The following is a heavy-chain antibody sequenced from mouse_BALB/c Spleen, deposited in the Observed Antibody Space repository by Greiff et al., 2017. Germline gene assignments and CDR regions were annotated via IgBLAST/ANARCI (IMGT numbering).Heavy chain of an antibody. CDR3: AREGAGYDSFYAMDY. CDR1: GFTFSSFG. V-gene: IGHV5-17*02. Sequence: EVHLVESGGGLVQPGGSRKLSCAASGFTFSSFGMHWVRQAPEKGLEWVAYISSGSSTIYYADTVKGRFTISRDNPKNTLFLQMTSLRSEDTAMYYCAREGAGYDSFYAMDYWGQGTSVTVSS. CDR2: ISSGSSTI. J-gene: IGHJ4*01. D-gene: IGHD2-4*01.